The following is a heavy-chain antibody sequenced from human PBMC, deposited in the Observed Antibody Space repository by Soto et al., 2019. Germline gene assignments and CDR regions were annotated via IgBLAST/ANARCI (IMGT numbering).Heavy chain of an antibody. V-gene: IGHV5-51*01. CDR3: ARQPQAGYYYYGMDV. D-gene: IGHD6-13*01. J-gene: IGHJ6*02. CDR1: GYSFTSYW. Sequence: GESLKISCKGSGYSFTSYWIGWVRQMPGKGLEWMGIIYPGDSDTRYSPSFQGQVTISADKSISTAYLQWSSLKASDTAMYYCARQPQAGYYYYGMDVWGQGTTVTVSS. CDR2: IYPGDSDT.